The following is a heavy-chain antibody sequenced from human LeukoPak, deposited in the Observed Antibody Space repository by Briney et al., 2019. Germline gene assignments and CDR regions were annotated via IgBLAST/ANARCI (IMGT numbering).Heavy chain of an antibody. CDR3: ATDNSYGSGSYYT. CDR1: GGSISSSSHY. J-gene: IGHJ4*02. CDR2: IHNGGST. Sequence: SETLSLTCTVPGGSISSSSHYWGWIRQPPGNGLEWIGNIHNGGSTYYNPSLKSRVTISVDTSKNQFSLKLSSVTAADTAVYYCATDNSYGSGSYYTWGQGTLVTVSS. D-gene: IGHD3-10*01. V-gene: IGHV4-39*07.